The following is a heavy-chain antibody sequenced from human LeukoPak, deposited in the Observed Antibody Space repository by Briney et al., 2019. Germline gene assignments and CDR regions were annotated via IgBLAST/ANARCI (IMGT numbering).Heavy chain of an antibody. Sequence: GGSLRLSCTASGLTFSSYWMNWVRQAPGKGLEWVANIRQDGSEKYYVDSVKGRFTISRDNTKNSLYLQMNSLRAEDTAVYYCAKTSRITMVRGVTDFDYWGQGTLVTVSS. V-gene: IGHV3-7*03. J-gene: IGHJ4*02. CDR1: GLTFSSYW. D-gene: IGHD3-10*01. CDR3: AKTSRITMVRGVTDFDY. CDR2: IRQDGSEK.